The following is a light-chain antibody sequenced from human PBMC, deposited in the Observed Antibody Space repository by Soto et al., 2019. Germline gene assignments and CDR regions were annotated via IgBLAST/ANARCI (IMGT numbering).Light chain of an antibody. J-gene: IGKJ4*01. V-gene: IGKV3-11*01. Sequence: EIVLTQSPATLSLSPGERATLSCRASQSVSSYLAWLQQKPGQAPRLLIYDASNRATGIPARFSGSGSGTDFTLTISSLEPEDFAVYYCQQRSKWPLTLGGGTKVEIK. CDR1: QSVSSY. CDR3: QQRSKWPLT. CDR2: DAS.